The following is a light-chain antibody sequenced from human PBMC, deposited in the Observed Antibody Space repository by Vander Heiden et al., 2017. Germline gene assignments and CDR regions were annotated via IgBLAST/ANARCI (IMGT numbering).Light chain of an antibody. CDR3: SSYTSSSTLVV. Sequence: QSALTQPASVSGSPGPSITISCTGTSSDVGGYNYVAWYQQHPGKAAKLMIYDVSNRPTGVSNRFSGAKSGNTASLTISGLQAEDEADYYCSSYTSSSTLVVFGGGTKLTVL. V-gene: IGLV2-14*03. CDR1: SSDVGGYNY. CDR2: DVS. J-gene: IGLJ3*02.